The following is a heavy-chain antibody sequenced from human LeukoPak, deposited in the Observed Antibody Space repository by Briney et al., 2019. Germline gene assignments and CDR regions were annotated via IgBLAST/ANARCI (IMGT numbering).Heavy chain of an antibody. V-gene: IGHV3-66*01. CDR3: ASRPTSKRWLAVFDF. Sequence: GGSLRLSCAASGFTVSSNFMSWVRQAPGRGLEWVSVIYSGGDTYYADSVKGRFTISRDNSKNKVFLPMNSLRAEDTALYYCASRPTSKRWLAVFDFWGRGTLVTVSS. J-gene: IGHJ4*02. CDR1: GFTVSSNF. D-gene: IGHD6-19*01. CDR2: IYSGGDT.